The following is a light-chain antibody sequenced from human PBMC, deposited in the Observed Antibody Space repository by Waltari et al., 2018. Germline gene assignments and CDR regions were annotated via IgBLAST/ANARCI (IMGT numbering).Light chain of an antibody. CDR2: KDS. J-gene: IGLJ3*02. Sequence: SYGLTQAPSVSVSPGQTARITCSGDTLPKEYAYWYQQQPSQAPVLVIYKDSERPSGSPGRFPGVRAGTTVALTINGVQAEDEAEYYCQSSDSSGSYVLFGGGTKLTVL. CDR1: TLPKEY. CDR3: QSSDSSGSYVL. V-gene: IGLV3-25*03.